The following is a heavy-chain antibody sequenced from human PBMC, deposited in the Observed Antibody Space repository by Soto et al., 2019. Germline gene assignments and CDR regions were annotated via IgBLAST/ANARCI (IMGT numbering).Heavy chain of an antibody. V-gene: IGHV4-34*01. CDR2: INHSGST. J-gene: IGHJ6*02. Sequence: QVQLQQWGAGLLKPSETLSLTCAVYGGSFSGYYWSWIRQPPGKGLEWIGEINHSGSTTYNPSLKSRVTISVDTSKNQFSLKLSSVTAADTAVYYCARRIQLWFRADYYYGMDVWGQGTTVTVSS. CDR1: GGSFSGYY. CDR3: ARRIQLWFRADYYYGMDV. D-gene: IGHD5-18*01.